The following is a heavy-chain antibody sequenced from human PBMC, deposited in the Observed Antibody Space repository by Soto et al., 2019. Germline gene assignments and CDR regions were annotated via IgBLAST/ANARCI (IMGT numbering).Heavy chain of an antibody. Sequence: GASVKVSRKASGGTFSNHTISWVRKAPGQAHEWMGRIIPIHGIANYTQKFQGRFMINANKSTSTAYMELSSLRSEDTAVYYCARDGKVEYCSSTSCPNLRGASYYHYYMDVWGKGTTVTVSS. CDR1: GGTFSNHT. D-gene: IGHD2-2*01. CDR2: IIPIHGIA. V-gene: IGHV1-69*10. CDR3: ARDGKVEYCSSTSCPNLRGASYYHYYMDV. J-gene: IGHJ6*03.